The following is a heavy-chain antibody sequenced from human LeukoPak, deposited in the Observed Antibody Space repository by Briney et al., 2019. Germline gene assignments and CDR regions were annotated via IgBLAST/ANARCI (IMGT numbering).Heavy chain of an antibody. Sequence: SETLSLTRVVSGGSISSSSYYWGWIRQTPGEGLEWIGNIYYSGNTYYSPSLKSRVTISIDTSKNQFSLMLSSVTAADTAVYYCARRMGAGNWFDPWGQGTLVTVSS. CDR2: IYYSGNT. D-gene: IGHD1-26*01. J-gene: IGHJ5*02. CDR3: ARRMGAGNWFDP. V-gene: IGHV4-39*01. CDR1: GGSISSSSYY.